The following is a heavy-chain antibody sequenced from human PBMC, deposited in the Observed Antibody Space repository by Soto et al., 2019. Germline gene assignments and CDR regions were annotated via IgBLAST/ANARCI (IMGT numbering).Heavy chain of an antibody. CDR1: GGTFSSYA. D-gene: IGHD2-2*01. J-gene: IGHJ6*02. CDR2: IIPIFGTA. CDR3: ARDDVVVVPAAMLTYYYYGMDV. Sequence: GASVKVCCKASGGTFSSYAISWVRQAPGQGLEWMGGIIPIFGTANYAQKFQGRVTITADESTSTAYMELSSLRSEDTAVYYCARDDVVVVPAAMLTYYYYGMDVWGQGTTVTVSS. V-gene: IGHV1-69*13.